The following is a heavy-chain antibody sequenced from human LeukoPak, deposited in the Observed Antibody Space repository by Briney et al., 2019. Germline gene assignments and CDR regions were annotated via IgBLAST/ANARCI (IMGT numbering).Heavy chain of an antibody. V-gene: IGHV3-7*03. CDR2: IKQDGSEV. Sequence: GGSLRLSCAASGFTFSSYWMTWVRQAPGKGLEWVANIKQDGSEVYYVDSVKGRFTISRDDAMNSLYLQMNSLRAEDTAFYYCARGPPRSSGSWTFDYWGQGTRVTVSS. CDR3: ARGPPRSSGSWTFDY. CDR1: GFTFSSYW. J-gene: IGHJ4*02. D-gene: IGHD6-13*01.